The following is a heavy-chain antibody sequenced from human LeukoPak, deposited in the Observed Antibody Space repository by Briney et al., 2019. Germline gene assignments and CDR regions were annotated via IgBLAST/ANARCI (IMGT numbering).Heavy chain of an antibody. V-gene: IGHV1-2*02. CDR1: GYTFTGYY. D-gene: IGHD2-15*01. CDR2: INPNSGGT. CDR3: ARGYSSGGSCYRFDY. J-gene: IGHJ4*02. Sequence: GASVKVSCKASGYTFTGYYMHWVRQAPGQGLEWMGWINPNSGGTNYAQKFQGRVTMTRDTSISTAYMELSRLRSDDTAVYYCARGYSSGGSCYRFDYWGQGTLVTVSS.